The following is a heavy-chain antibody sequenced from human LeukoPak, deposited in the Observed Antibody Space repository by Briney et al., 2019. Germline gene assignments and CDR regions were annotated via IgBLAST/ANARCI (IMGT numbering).Heavy chain of an antibody. CDR3: AKGGMAGYSSGWYPEF. CDR2: ISGSGDST. D-gene: IGHD6-19*01. Sequence: GGSLRLSCAASGFTFSSYAMSWVRQAPGKGLEWVSAISGSGDSTYYADSVKGRFTISRDNSKHTLYLQMNSLRAEDTAVYYCAKGGMAGYSSGWYPEFWGQGTLVTVSS. J-gene: IGHJ4*02. V-gene: IGHV3-23*01. CDR1: GFTFSSYA.